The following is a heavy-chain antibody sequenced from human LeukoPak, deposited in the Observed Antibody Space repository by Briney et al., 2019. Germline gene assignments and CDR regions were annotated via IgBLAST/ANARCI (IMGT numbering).Heavy chain of an antibody. D-gene: IGHD5-18*01. CDR3: ARDPPHTANHYYYMDV. V-gene: IGHV4-31*03. Sequence: ASETLSLTCTVSGGSISSGGYYWSWIRQHPGKGLEWIGYIYYSGSTYYNPSLKSRVTISVDTSKNQFSLKLSSVTAADTAVYYCARDPPHTANHYYYMDVWGKGTTVTVSS. CDR2: IYYSGST. CDR1: GGSISSGGYY. J-gene: IGHJ6*03.